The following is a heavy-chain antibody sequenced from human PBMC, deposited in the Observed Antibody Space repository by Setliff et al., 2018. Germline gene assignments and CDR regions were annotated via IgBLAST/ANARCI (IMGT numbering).Heavy chain of an antibody. Sequence: GESLTISCKGSGYNFASYWIAWVRQMPGKGLEWMGIIYPDDSDTRYSPSLQGQVTISADKSISTAHLQWSSLKASDTAMYYCARQIGSSLSHFYYYMDVWGKGTTVTVSS. J-gene: IGHJ6*03. CDR1: GYNFASYW. D-gene: IGHD6-19*01. CDR3: ARQIGSSLSHFYYYMDV. CDR2: IYPDDSDT. V-gene: IGHV5-51*01.